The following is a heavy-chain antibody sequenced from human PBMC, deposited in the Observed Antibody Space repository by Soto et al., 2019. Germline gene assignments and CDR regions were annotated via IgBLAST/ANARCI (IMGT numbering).Heavy chain of an antibody. V-gene: IGHV1-18*01. CDR3: AREGEMPYYYYGLDV. CDR2: ISGYNGHT. Sequence: ASVKVSCKASGYTFTTYGITWVRQVPGQGPEWMGWISGYNGHTKYAQKFQGRVTMTTDTSTSTVYMDLRSLTSDDTAVYYCAREGEMPYYYYGLDVWGQGTTVTVSS. CDR1: GYTFTTYG. D-gene: IGHD3-16*01. J-gene: IGHJ6*02.